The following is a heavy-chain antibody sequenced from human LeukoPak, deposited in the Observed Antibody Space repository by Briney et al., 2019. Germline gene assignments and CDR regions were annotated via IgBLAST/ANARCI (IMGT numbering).Heavy chain of an antibody. V-gene: IGHV3-23*01. CDR2: ISGSGGST. CDR3: AKGGNNVLLWFGELTYYFDY. D-gene: IGHD3-10*01. J-gene: IGHJ4*02. CDR1: GFTFSSYG. Sequence: GGSLRLSCAASGFTFSSYGMSWVRQAPGKGLEWVSAISGSGGSTYYADSVKGRFTISRDNSKNTLYLQMNSLRAEDTAVYYCAKGGNNVLLWFGELTYYFDYWGQGTLVTVSS.